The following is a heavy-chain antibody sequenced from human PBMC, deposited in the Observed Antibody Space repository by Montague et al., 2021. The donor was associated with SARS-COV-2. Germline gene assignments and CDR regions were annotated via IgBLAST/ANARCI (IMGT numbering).Heavy chain of an antibody. V-gene: IGHV3-7*01. CDR3: ARSPRGSGTGWLDY. J-gene: IGHJ4*02. CDR1: GFTSGDYQ. Sequence: RLSWSASGFTSGDYQMTWVRQAPGKGLQWVANINQDETAKTYVDSVKGRFTISRDSAKNSLILQMNSLKDEDTAVYYCARSPRGSGTGWLDYWGQGTLVTVSS. D-gene: IGHD3/OR15-3a*01. CDR2: INQDETAK.